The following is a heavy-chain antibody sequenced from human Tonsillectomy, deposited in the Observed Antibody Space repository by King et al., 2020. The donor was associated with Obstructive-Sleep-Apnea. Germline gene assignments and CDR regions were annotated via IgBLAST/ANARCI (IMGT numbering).Heavy chain of an antibody. CDR3: AREAAKYDYVWGD. Sequence: QLVQSGAEVKKPGASVKVSCKASGYPFTAYYIYWVRQAPGQGLEWMGWINPHSGATNYAQSFQGRVTMTRDTSIGTSYMELSRLRVDDTAVYFCAREAAKYDYVWGDWGQGTLVTVSS. J-gene: IGHJ4*02. V-gene: IGHV1-2*02. CDR1: GYPFTAYY. D-gene: IGHD3-16*01. CDR2: INPHSGAT.